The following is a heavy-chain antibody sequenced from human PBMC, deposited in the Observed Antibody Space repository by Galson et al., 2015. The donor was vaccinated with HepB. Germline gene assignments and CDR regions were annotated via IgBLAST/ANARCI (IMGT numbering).Heavy chain of an antibody. D-gene: IGHD4-17*01. J-gene: IGHJ5*02. V-gene: IGHV3-33*01. CDR3: AREGDHDYGDRNWFDP. CDR2: IWYDGSNK. Sequence: SLRLSCAASGFTFSSYGMHWVRQAPGKGLEWVAVIWYDGSNKYYADSVKGRFTISRDNSKNTLYLQMNSLRAEDTAVYYCAREGDHDYGDRNWFDPWGQGTLVTVSS. CDR1: GFTFSSYG.